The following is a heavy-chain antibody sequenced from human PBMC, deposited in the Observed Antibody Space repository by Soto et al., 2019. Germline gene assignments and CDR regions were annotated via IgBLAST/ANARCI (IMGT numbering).Heavy chain of an antibody. CDR3: ARDQYYYGSGSYPYYYYGMDV. J-gene: IGHJ6*02. D-gene: IGHD3-10*01. CDR1: GFTFSDYY. V-gene: IGHV3-11*01. CDR2: ISSSGSTI. Sequence: QVQLVESGGGLVKPGGSLRLSCAASGFTFSDYYMSWIRQAPGKGLEWVSYISSSGSTIYYADSVKGRFTISRDNAKNPLSLQRNSLRAEDTAVYYCARDQYYYGSGSYPYYYYGMDVWGQGTTVTVSS.